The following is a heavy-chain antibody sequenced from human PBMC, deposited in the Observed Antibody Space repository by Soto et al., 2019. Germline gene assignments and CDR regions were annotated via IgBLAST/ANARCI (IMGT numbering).Heavy chain of an antibody. CDR2: IYYSGTT. Sequence: PSETLSLTCTVSDDSISSSGYYWSWIRQHPGKGLEWIGIIYYSGTTYYNPSLKSRVTISVDTSKNQFSLKLSSVTAADTAVYYCARVGYYYDSSSFDYWGQGPLVTVSS. CDR1: DDSISSSGYY. V-gene: IGHV4-31*03. J-gene: IGHJ4*02. D-gene: IGHD3-22*01. CDR3: ARVGYYYDSSSFDY.